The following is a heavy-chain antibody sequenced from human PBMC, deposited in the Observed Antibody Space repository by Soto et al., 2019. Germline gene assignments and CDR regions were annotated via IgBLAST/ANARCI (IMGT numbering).Heavy chain of an antibody. CDR1: GDSIKTETW. V-gene: IGHV4-4*02. Sequence: SETLSLTCAVSGDSIKTETWWSWLRQLPGTGLEWIGEIKHTGDANANLALRSRVSMSVDRSKNQFFLKLRSVTAADTAVYFCARVPDYWGQGTLVTVS. J-gene: IGHJ4*02. CDR2: IKHTGDA. CDR3: ARVPDY.